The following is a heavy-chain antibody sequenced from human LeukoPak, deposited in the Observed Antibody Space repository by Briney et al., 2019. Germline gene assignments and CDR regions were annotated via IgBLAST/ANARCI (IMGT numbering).Heavy chain of an antibody. D-gene: IGHD2-21*02. V-gene: IGHV3-73*01. Sequence: GGSLRLSCAASGFTFSGSTMHWVRQASGKGLEWVGRIRSKVNTYATAYAASVKGRFTISRDDSKNTAYLQMNNLKTEDTAVYYCTSGLMVVTAIQDWYFDLWGRGTLVTVSS. CDR1: GFTFSGST. J-gene: IGHJ2*01. CDR3: TSGLMVVTAIQDWYFDL. CDR2: IRSKVNTYAT.